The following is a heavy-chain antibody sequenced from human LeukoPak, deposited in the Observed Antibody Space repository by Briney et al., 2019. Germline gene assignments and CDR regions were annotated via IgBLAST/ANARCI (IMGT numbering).Heavy chain of an antibody. CDR1: GYTFTGYY. V-gene: IGHV1-2*02. CDR3: ARVEPDEASLFY. J-gene: IGHJ4*02. D-gene: IGHD2-2*01. CDR2: INPNSGGT. Sequence: GASVKVSCKASGYTFTGYYMHWVRQAPGQGLEWMGWINPNSGGTNHAQKFQGRVTMTRDTSISTAYMELSRLRSDDTAVYYCARVEPDEASLFYWGQGTLVTVSS.